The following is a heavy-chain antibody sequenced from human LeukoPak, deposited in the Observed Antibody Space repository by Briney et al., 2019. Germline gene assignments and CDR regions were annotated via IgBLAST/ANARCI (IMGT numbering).Heavy chain of an antibody. V-gene: IGHV4-4*02. CDR3: ASTSIDYVWGVTFGQGTLDTVSSDD. D-gene: IGHD3-16*01. CDR2: LHRSGIT. Sequence: SETLSLTCAVSGGSISSSNWWTWVRQPPGKGLEWIGELHRSGITNYNASLQSRVTISVDESNTQFSLKLNLVTTTDTAVYYCASTSIDYVWGVTFGQGTLDTVSSDDWGQGTTVTVSS. CDR1: GGSISSSNW. J-gene: IGHJ6*02.